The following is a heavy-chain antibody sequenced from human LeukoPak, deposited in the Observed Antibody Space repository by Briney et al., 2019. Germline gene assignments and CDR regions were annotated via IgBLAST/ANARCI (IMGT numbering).Heavy chain of an antibody. V-gene: IGHV4-31*03. J-gene: IGHJ4*02. Sequence: SETLSLTCTVSGGSISRGTYYWTWLRQHPGKGLEWIGYIYSSGSTHYNPSLKGRLSIAVDTSKNQFSLRLNSVTAADTAVYYCAREDLEEGYFDYWGQGILVTVSS. CDR1: GGSISRGTYY. CDR3: AREDLEEGYFDY. CDR2: IYSSGST. D-gene: IGHD5-24*01.